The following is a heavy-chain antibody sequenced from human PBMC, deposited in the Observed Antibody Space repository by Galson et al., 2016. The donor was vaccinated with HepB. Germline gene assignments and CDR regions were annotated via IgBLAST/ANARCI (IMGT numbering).Heavy chain of an antibody. Sequence: SVKVSCKASGYSFTAYYIQWVRQAPGQGLEWMGWINPNSGDTNYAQKFQGRVTMTRDTSISTAYLELSSLNSDDTAVFFCARSGVAASIPFDYWGQGTLVPVSS. CDR2: INPNSGDT. D-gene: IGHD3-10*01. CDR1: GYSFTAYY. J-gene: IGHJ4*02. V-gene: IGHV1-2*02. CDR3: ARSGVAASIPFDY.